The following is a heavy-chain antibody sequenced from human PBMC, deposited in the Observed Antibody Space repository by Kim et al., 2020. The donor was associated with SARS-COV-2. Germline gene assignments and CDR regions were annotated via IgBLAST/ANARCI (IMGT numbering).Heavy chain of an antibody. D-gene: IGHD3-10*01. V-gene: IGHV1-24*01. CDR1: GYTLTELS. Sequence: ASVKVSCKVSGYTLTELSMHWVRQAPGKGLEWMGGFDPEDGETIYAQKFQGRVTMTEDTSTDTAYMELSSLRSEDTAVYYCATIWFGELAGGGYFDYWGQGTLVTVSS. CDR3: ATIWFGELAGGGYFDY. CDR2: FDPEDGET. J-gene: IGHJ4*02.